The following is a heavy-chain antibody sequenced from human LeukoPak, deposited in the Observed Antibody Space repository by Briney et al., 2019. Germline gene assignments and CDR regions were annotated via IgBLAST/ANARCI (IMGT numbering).Heavy chain of an antibody. V-gene: IGHV4-34*01. CDR3: ARRLYQLSRYAFDI. Sequence: SETLSLTCAVYGGSFSDYYWSWIRQPPGKGLEWIGEIKHSGSTNYNPSLKSRVTISVDTSKNQFSLKLRSVTAADTALYYCARRLYQLSRYAFDIWAQGTMVTASS. CDR2: IKHSGST. CDR1: GGSFSDYY. J-gene: IGHJ3*02. D-gene: IGHD3-16*02.